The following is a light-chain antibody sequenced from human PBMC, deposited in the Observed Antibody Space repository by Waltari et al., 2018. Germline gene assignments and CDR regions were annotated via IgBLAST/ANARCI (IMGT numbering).Light chain of an antibody. CDR1: QSISSW. J-gene: IGKJ1*01. CDR3: QQYSPYPWT. V-gene: IGKV1-5*03. Sequence: DIQMTQSPSTLSAYVGDRVTRFCRASQSISSWLAWYQQRPGEAPNLLIYNVSNLETEVPSRFRGSGSGTLFTLTISSLQPDDFATYYCQQYSPYPWTFGQGTKVEI. CDR2: NVS.